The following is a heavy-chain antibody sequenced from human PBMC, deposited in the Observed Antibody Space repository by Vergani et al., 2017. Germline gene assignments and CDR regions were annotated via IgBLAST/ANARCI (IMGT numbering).Heavy chain of an antibody. J-gene: IGHJ6*02. D-gene: IGHD4-17*01. CDR1: GFTFSSYS. CDR2: ISSSSSTI. Sequence: EVHLVESGGGLVQPGGSLRLSCAASGFTFSSYSMNWVRQAPGKGLEWVSYISSSSSTIYYADSVKGRFTISRDNAKNSLYLQMNSLRAEDTAVYYCARFPLTTVATGHTDYYYGMDVWGQGTTVTVPS. V-gene: IGHV3-48*01. CDR3: ARFPLTTVATGHTDYYYGMDV.